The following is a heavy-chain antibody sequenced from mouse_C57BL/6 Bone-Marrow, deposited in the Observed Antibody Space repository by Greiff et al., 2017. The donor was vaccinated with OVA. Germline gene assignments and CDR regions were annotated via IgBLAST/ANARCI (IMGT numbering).Heavy chain of an antibody. CDR1: GYAFSSSW. CDR2: IYPGDGDT. D-gene: IGHD2-3*01. J-gene: IGHJ2*01. CDR3: AFYDGYFFDY. V-gene: IGHV1-82*01. Sequence: VQLQQSGPELVKPGASVKISCKASGYAFSSSWMNWVKQRTGKGLEWIGRIYPGDGDTNYNGKFKGKATLTADKSSSTAYMQLSSLTSEDSAVYFCAFYDGYFFDYWGQGTTLTVSS.